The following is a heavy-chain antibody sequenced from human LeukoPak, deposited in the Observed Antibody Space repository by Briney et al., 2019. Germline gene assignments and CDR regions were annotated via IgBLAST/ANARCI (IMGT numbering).Heavy chain of an antibody. CDR2: IYYSGST. CDR1: GFTFSSYE. J-gene: IGHJ4*02. CDR3: ARLIPGDYGLLDY. Sequence: GSLRLSCAASGFTFSSYEMNWVRQPPGKGLEWIGSIYYSGSTYYNPSLKSRVTISVDTSKNQFSLKLSSVTAADTAVYYCARLIPGDYGLLDYWGQGTLVTVSS. D-gene: IGHD4-17*01. V-gene: IGHV4-39*01.